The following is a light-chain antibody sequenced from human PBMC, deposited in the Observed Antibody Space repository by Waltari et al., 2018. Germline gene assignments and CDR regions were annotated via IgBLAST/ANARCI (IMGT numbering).Light chain of an antibody. CDR1: LSVGTH. V-gene: IGKV3-11*01. CDR2: DAS. J-gene: IGKJ1*01. CDR3: QQRSSGRT. Sequence: EVAMTQSPATLSLSPGESATLSCRASLSVGTHLAWYHQKPGQAPRLLIYDASNRATGIPVRFSGSGSGTDFTLTISTLEPEDFAVYYCQQRSSGRTFGQGTKVEIK.